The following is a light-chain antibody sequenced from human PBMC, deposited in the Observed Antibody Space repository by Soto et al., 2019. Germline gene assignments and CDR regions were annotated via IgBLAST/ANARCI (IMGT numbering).Light chain of an antibody. V-gene: IGKV3-15*01. CDR2: GAS. CDR1: QSVSSN. CDR3: PQYNNWPPWT. Sequence: EIVMTQSPATLSVSPGERATLSCRASQSVSSNLAWYQQKPGQAPRLLIYGASTSATGIPARFSGSGSGTEFTLTISSLQSEDFALYYCPQYNNWPPWTFGQGPKV. J-gene: IGKJ1*01.